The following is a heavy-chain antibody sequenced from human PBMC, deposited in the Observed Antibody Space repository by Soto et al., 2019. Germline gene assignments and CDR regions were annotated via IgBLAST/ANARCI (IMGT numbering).Heavy chain of an antibody. D-gene: IGHD3-22*01. Sequence: PGGSLRLSCAASGFTFSSYAMSWVRQAPGKGLEWVSAISGSGGSTYYADSVKGRFTISRDNSKNTLYLQMNSLRAEDTAVYYCAKGRESPYYYDSSGYYSFDYWGQGTLVTVSS. J-gene: IGHJ4*02. CDR2: ISGSGGST. CDR3: AKGRESPYYYDSSGYYSFDY. V-gene: IGHV3-23*01. CDR1: GFTFSSYA.